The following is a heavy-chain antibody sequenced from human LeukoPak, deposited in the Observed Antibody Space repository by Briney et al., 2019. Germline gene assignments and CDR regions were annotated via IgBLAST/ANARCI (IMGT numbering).Heavy chain of an antibody. CDR3: AIYCSSTSCDKGIDY. CDR2: ISWNSGSI. D-gene: IGHD2-2*02. Sequence: PGRSLRLSCAASGFTFDDYAMHWVRQAPGKGLEWVSGISWNSGSIGYADSVKGRFTISRDNAKNSLYLQMNSQRAEDTALYYCAIYCSSTSCDKGIDYWGQGTLVTVSS. CDR1: GFTFDDYA. V-gene: IGHV3-9*01. J-gene: IGHJ4*02.